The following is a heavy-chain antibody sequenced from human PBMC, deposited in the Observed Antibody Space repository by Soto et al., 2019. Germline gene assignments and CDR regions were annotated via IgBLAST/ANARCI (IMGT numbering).Heavy chain of an antibody. CDR2: ISSSSSYI. CDR3: ARDLTVAADY. V-gene: IGHV3-21*01. Sequence: AVLSLRVSCGASGGTCSSYSMNCIRQAPGRGLEWVSSISSSSSYIYYADSVKGRFTISRDNAKNSLYLQMNSLRAEDTAVYYCARDLTVAADYWGQGTLVTVSS. J-gene: IGHJ4*02. D-gene: IGHD6-19*01. CDR1: GGTCSSYS.